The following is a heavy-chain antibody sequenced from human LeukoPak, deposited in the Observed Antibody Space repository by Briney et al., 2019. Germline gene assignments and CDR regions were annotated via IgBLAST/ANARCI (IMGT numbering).Heavy chain of an antibody. V-gene: IGHV3-53*01. Sequence: GGSLRLSCAASGFTVSNNYISWVRQAPGKGLEWVSVIYSGGSTEYADSVKARSTISRDNSKNTVYLQMNSLRVDDTAVYYCARATLDNWGQGTLVTVSS. J-gene: IGHJ4*02. CDR1: GFTVSNNY. CDR3: ARATLDN. CDR2: IYSGGST.